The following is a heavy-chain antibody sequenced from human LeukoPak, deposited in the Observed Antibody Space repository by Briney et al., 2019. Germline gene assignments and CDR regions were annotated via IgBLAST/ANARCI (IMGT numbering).Heavy chain of an antibody. D-gene: IGHD3-3*01. V-gene: IGHV3-43*02. CDR3: AKDESGYSVY. CDR2: ISGDGGST. J-gene: IGHJ4*02. Sequence: PGGSLRLSCAASGFTLDDYAMHWVRQAPGKGLEWVSLISGDGGSTYYADSVKGRFTISRDNSKNSLYLQMNSPRTEDTALYYCAKDESGYSVYWGQGTLVTVSS. CDR1: GFTLDDYA.